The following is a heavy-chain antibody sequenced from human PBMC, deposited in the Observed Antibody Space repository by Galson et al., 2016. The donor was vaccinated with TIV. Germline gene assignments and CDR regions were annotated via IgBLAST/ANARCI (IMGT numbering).Heavy chain of an antibody. D-gene: IGHD1-1*01. V-gene: IGHV3-7*01. CDR3: SRDLTTGNPGYVY. Sequence: SLRLSCAASGFSFRSYWMSWVRQAPGKGLQWVANIKEDGSEIYYVDSVKGRFTISRDNAKNSLYLQMSSLRAEDTAMYYCSRDLTTGNPGYVYWGQGTLVAVSS. CDR2: IKEDGSEI. J-gene: IGHJ4*02. CDR1: GFSFRSYW.